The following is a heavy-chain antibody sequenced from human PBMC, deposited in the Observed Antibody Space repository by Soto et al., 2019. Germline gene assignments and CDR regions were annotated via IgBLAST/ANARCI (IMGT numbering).Heavy chain of an antibody. CDR3: ARCGGGSCYSGWFDP. CDR2: IYPGDSDT. J-gene: IGHJ5*02. CDR1: GYSFTTHW. D-gene: IGHD2-15*01. Sequence: EVQLVQSGAEVKEPGESLKISCKGSGYSFTTHWIGWVRQLPGKGLEWMGIIYPGDSDTRYSPSFQGQVTISADKSINTAYLQWNSLKASDTAMYYCARCGGGSCYSGWFDPWGQGTLVTVSS. V-gene: IGHV5-51*01.